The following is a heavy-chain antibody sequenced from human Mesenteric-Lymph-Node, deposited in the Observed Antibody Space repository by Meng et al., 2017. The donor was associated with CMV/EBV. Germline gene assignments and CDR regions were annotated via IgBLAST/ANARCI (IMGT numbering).Heavy chain of an antibody. J-gene: IGHJ4*02. D-gene: IGHD5-18*01. CDR1: GGSFSGYY. CDR3: ARGKRGYSYGLVDY. Sequence: GSLRLSCAVSGGSFSGYYWAWIRQPPGKGLEWIGEINHSGRTNYNPSLKSRVTISVDTSKNQFSLKLSSVTAADTAVYYCARGKRGYSYGLVDYWGQGTLVTVSS. CDR2: INHSGRT. V-gene: IGHV4-34*01.